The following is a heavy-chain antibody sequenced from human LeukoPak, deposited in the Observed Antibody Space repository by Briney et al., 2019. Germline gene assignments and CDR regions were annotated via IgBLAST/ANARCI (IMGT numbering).Heavy chain of an antibody. CDR3: ARAPHYYGSNGYYSFDY. Sequence: SQTLSLTCTVSGGSISSGGYYWSWIRQHPGKGREWIGYIYYGGSTYYNPSLKSRITISLDTSKNQFSLNLSSVTAADTAVYFCARAPHYYGSNGYYSFDYWGQGTLVTVSS. CDR1: GGSISSGGYY. D-gene: IGHD3-22*01. V-gene: IGHV4-31*03. CDR2: IYYGGST. J-gene: IGHJ4*02.